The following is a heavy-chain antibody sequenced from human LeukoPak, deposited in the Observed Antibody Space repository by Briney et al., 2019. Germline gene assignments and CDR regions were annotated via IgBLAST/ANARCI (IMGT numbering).Heavy chain of an antibody. CDR2: IYYTGSA. J-gene: IGHJ3*02. D-gene: IGHD3-9*01. Sequence: SETLSLTCTVSGGSVSSRPHFWAWIRQTPGKGLEWIGTIYYTGSANYNPSLKSRVTMSVDTSMDHFSLNLSSVTATDTAVYFCVRLLGGYFAGNTFDIWGQGTVVSVSS. CDR1: GGSVSSRPHF. V-gene: IGHV4-39*02. CDR3: VRLLGGYFAGNTFDI.